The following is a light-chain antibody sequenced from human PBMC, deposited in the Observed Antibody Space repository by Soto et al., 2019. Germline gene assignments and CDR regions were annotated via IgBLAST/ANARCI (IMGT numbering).Light chain of an antibody. J-gene: IGLJ1*01. Sequence: QSVLTQPAYASGAPGRSVTISSTGTSSDVGGYNYVSWYQQLPGKAPKLMIYEGSKRPSGVSNRFSGSKSGNTASLTISGLQAEDEADYYCCSYAGSLYVFGTGTKVTVL. V-gene: IGLV2-23*01. CDR2: EGS. CDR1: SSDVGGYNY. CDR3: CSYAGSLYV.